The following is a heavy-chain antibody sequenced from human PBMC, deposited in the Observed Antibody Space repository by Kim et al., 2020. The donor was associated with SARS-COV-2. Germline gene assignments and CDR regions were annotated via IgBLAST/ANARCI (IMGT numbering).Heavy chain of an antibody. J-gene: IGHJ6*02. CDR3: VRVAARPTTTYYYYYGMEV. V-gene: IGHV4-59*13. D-gene: IGHD6-6*01. Sequence: SETLSLTCTVSGGSISSYYWSWIRQPPGKGLEWIGYIYYSGSTNYNPSLKSRVTISVDTSKNQFSLKLSSVTAADTAVYYCVRVAARPTTTYYYYYGMEVWGQGTTVTVSS. CDR1: GGSISSYY. CDR2: IYYSGST.